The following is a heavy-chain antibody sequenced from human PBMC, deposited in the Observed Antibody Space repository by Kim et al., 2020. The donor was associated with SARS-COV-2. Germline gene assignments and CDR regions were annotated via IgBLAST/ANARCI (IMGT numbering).Heavy chain of an antibody. CDR2: IYYSGST. Sequence: SETLSLTCTVSGGSISSYYWSWIRQPPGKGLEWIGYIYYSGSTNYNPSLKSRVTISVDTSKNQFSPKLSSVTAADTAVYYCARAKSDYILGSYRYYFDY. J-gene: IGHJ4*01. CDR3: ARAKSDYILGSYRYYFDY. V-gene: IGHV4-59*13. CDR1: GGSISSYY. D-gene: IGHD3-16*02.